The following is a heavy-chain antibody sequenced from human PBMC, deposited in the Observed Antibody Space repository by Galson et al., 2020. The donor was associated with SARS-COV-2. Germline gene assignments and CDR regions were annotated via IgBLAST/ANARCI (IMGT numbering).Heavy chain of an antibody. CDR3: ARRFSSASSGDFDY. J-gene: IGHJ4*02. D-gene: IGHD6-6*01. V-gene: IGHV4-39*01. CDR1: GGSINSRAYY. Sequence: ETSETLSLTCTVSGGSINSRAYYWGWIRQPPGKGLQWIGTLYYSGSTYYNPSLKSRVTISVDTSRNQFSLKLTSVTAADPAVYYCARRFSSASSGDFDYWGQGTLVIVSS. CDR2: LYYSGST.